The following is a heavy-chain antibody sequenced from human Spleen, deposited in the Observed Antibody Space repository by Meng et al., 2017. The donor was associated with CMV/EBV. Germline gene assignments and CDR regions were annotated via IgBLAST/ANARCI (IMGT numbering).Heavy chain of an antibody. CDR2: ISAYNGNT. Sequence: ASVKVSCKTSGYTFTGYYMHWVRQAPGQGLEWMGWISAYNGNTNYAQKLQGRVTMTTDTSTSTAYMELRSLRSDDTAVYYCARGRPYGMDVWGQGTTVTVSS. V-gene: IGHV1-18*04. J-gene: IGHJ6*02. CDR3: ARGRPYGMDV. CDR1: GYTFTGYY.